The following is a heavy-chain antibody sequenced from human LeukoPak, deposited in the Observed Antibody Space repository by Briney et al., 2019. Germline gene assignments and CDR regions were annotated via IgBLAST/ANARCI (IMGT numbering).Heavy chain of an antibody. J-gene: IGHJ4*02. V-gene: IGHV1-18*01. CDR1: GYTFTSYG. D-gene: IGHD3-3*01. CDR3: ARCFTSRSHYDFWSGSDLFDY. CDR2: ISAYNGNT. Sequence: GASVKVSCKASGYTFTSYGISWVRQAPGQGLEWMGWISAYNGNTNYAQKLQGRVTMTTDTSTSTAYMELRSLRSDDTAVYYCARCFTSRSHYDFWSGSDLFDYWGQGTLVTVSS.